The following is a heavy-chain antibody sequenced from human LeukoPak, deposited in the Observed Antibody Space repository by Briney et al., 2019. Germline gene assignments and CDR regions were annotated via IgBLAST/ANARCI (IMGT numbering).Heavy chain of an antibody. V-gene: IGHV3-20*04. D-gene: IGHD2-15*01. J-gene: IGHJ4*02. CDR2: INWNGGST. Sequence: GGSLRLSCAASGFTFDDYCMSWVRQAPGKGLEWVSGINWNGGSTGYPDSVKGRFTISTDNAKNSLYLQMNSLRAEDTALYYCARSVAASRDYWGQGTLVTVSS. CDR1: GFTFDDYC. CDR3: ARSVAASRDY.